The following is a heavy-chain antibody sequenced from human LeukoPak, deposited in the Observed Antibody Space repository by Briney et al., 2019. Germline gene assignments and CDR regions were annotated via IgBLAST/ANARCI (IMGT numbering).Heavy chain of an antibody. J-gene: IGHJ4*02. Sequence: SETLSLTCTVSGGSISPYIWSWIRQPPGKGLEWIGYIYYRGSTNYNPSLKSRVTISLDTSKDQFSLKLSSVTAADTAVYYCAREGVVKGYFDYWGQGTLVTVSS. CDR3: AREGVVKGYFDY. CDR1: GGSISPYI. D-gene: IGHD3-3*01. V-gene: IGHV4-59*01. CDR2: IYYRGST.